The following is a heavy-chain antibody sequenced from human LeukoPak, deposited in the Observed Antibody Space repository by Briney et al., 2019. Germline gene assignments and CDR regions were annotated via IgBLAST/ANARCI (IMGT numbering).Heavy chain of an antibody. CDR3: AKGYGDYDYYYMDV. D-gene: IGHD4-17*01. Sequence: GGSLRLSCAASGFTFSSYWMSWVRQAPGKGLEWVANIKQDGSEKYYVDSVKGRFTISRDNAKNSLYLQMNSLRAEDTAVYYCAKGYGDYDYYYMDVWGKGTTVTVSS. J-gene: IGHJ6*03. CDR1: GFTFSSYW. CDR2: IKQDGSEK. V-gene: IGHV3-7*03.